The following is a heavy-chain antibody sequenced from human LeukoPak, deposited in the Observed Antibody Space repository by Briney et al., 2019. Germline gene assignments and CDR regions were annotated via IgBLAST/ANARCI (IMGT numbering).Heavy chain of an antibody. CDR3: ARGSSGYSYGFDY. CDR1: GDSFTKYW. D-gene: IGHD5-18*01. V-gene: IGHV5-51*01. Sequence: GESLKISCKGFGDSFTKYWIGWVRQMPGKGLEWMGIIHPGDSDTRYSPSFQGQVTISADKSIRNAYLQWSSLKASDTAMYYCARGSSGYSYGFDYWGQGTLVTVSS. CDR2: IHPGDSDT. J-gene: IGHJ4*02.